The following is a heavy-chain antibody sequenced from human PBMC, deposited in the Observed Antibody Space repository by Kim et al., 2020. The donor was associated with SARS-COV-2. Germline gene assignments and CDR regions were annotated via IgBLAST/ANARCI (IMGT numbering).Heavy chain of an antibody. D-gene: IGHD3-10*01. CDR2: TYYRSKWYN. V-gene: IGHV6-1*01. CDR1: GDSVSSNSAA. Sequence: SQTLSLTCAISGDSVSSNSAAWNWIRQSPSRGLEWLGRTYYRSKWYNDYAVSVKSRITINPDTSKNQFSLQLNSVTPEDTAVYYCARDVRGGYYGSGSYWIHYYYGMDVWGQGTTVTVSS. J-gene: IGHJ6*02. CDR3: ARDVRGGYYGSGSYWIHYYYGMDV.